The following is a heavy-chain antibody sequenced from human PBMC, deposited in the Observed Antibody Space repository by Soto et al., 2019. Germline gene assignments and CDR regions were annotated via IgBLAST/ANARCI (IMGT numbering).Heavy chain of an antibody. J-gene: IGHJ4*02. D-gene: IGHD3-3*01. CDR3: AKFLVTIFGVVTLAIDY. CDR1: GFTFISYA. V-gene: IGHV3-23*01. CDR2: ISGSGGST. Sequence: PGGSLRLSCAASGFTFISYAMIWVRQAPGKGLEWVSAISGSGGSTYYADSVKGRFTISRDNSKNTLYLQMNSLRAEDTAVYYCAKFLVTIFGVVTLAIDYWGQGTLVTVSS.